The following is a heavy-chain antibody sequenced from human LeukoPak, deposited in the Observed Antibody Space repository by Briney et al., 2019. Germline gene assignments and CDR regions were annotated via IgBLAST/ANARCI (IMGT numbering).Heavy chain of an antibody. CDR2: IYYSGDT. CDR3: ARHQWHYYYYMGV. CDR1: GGPISSSSYY. Sequence: SQTLSLTCTVSGGPISSSSYYWGWIRQPPGKGLEWIGSIYYSGDTYYNPSLKSRRVTISVDTSKNPFSLRLSSVTAADTAVYYCARHQWHYYYYMGVWGKGSTVTVSS. D-gene: IGHD6-19*01. V-gene: IGHV4-39*01. J-gene: IGHJ6*03.